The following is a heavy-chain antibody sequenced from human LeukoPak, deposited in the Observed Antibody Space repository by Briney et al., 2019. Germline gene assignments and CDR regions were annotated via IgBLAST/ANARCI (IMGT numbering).Heavy chain of an antibody. Sequence: SETLSLTCTVSGDSISSSSYCWDWIRQPPGKGLEWIGSIYHSGATYYNPSLKSRVTISVDRSKNQFSLKLSSVTAADTAVYYCAREGFGVDVWGQGTTVTVSS. CDR3: AREGFGVDV. CDR2: IYHSGAT. J-gene: IGHJ6*02. V-gene: IGHV4-30-2*01. CDR1: GDSISSSSYC.